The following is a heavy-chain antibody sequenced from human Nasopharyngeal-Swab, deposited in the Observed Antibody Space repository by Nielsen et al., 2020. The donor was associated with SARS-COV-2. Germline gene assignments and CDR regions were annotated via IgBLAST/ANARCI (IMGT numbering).Heavy chain of an antibody. Sequence: SETLYLTCTVSGGSISSYYWSWIRQPPGKGLEWIGYIYYSGSTNYNPSLKSRVTISVDTSKNQFSLKLSSVTAADTAVYYCARGFEYGSGSYYRTYYYYYMDVWGKGTTVTVSS. D-gene: IGHD3-10*01. J-gene: IGHJ6*03. CDR2: IYYSGST. V-gene: IGHV4-59*01. CDR3: ARGFEYGSGSYYRTYYYYYMDV. CDR1: GGSISSYY.